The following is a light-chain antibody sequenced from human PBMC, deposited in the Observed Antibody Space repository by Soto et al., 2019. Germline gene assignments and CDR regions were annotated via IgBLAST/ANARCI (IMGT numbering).Light chain of an antibody. CDR1: QSVRSER. CDR2: GAS. Sequence: EIVLTQSPDTLYLSPGERATLSCRASQSVRSERLAWYQQKPGQAPRLLIYGASTRASGIPARFSGSGSETDFTLTISSLQSEDSAVYYCQQYHNWPPITFGQGTRLEIK. J-gene: IGKJ5*01. V-gene: IGKV3-15*01. CDR3: QQYHNWPPIT.